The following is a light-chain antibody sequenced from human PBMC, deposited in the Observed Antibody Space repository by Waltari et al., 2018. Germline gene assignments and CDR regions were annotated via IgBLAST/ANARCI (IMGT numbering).Light chain of an antibody. Sequence: QSVLTHPPSVSGAPGQRVTISCTGSSSNIGAGYDVHWYQQLPGTAPKLLIYGHSNRPSGVPDRFSGSKSGTSASRAITGLQAEDEADYYCQSYDSSLSVVFGGGTKLTVL. V-gene: IGLV1-40*01. J-gene: IGLJ2*01. CDR3: QSYDSSLSVV. CDR2: GHS. CDR1: SSNIGAGYD.